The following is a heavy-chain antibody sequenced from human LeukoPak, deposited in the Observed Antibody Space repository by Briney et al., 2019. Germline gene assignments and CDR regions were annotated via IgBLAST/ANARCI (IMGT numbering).Heavy chain of an antibody. Sequence: AGGSLRLSCTASGFTFSTYWINWVRQSPGKGPVWVALINGDGSTTTHADSVKGRFTISRDNAKNTAYLQMNSLRDEDTAVYFCARDYAGSPDYWGQGTLVTVSA. D-gene: IGHD3-10*01. CDR3: ARDYAGSPDY. CDR1: GFTFSTYW. CDR2: INGDGSTT. V-gene: IGHV3-74*03. J-gene: IGHJ4*02.